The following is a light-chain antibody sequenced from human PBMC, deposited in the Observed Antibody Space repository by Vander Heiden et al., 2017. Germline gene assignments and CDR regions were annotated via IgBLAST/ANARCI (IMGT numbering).Light chain of an antibody. CDR1: QSVSSY. J-gene: IGKJ4*01. V-gene: IGKV3-11*01. Sequence: EIVLTQSPATLSLPPGERATLSCRVSQSVSSYLAWYQQKPGQAPRLLIYDASNRATGIPARFSGSGSGTDFTLTISSLEPEDFAVYYCQQRSNWPPLTFGGGTKVEIK. CDR2: DAS. CDR3: QQRSNWPPLT.